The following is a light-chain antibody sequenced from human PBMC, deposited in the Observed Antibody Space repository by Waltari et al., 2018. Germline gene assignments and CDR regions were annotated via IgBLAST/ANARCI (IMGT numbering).Light chain of an antibody. CDR3: QQYNISPLT. J-gene: IGKJ4*01. CDR2: KSS. Sequence: DIQMTQSPSTLSASVGDRVTITCRASQSISSWLAWYQQKPGKAPKLLIYKSSSLESGVASRFSGSGSGTEFTLTISSLQPDDFATYYCQQYNISPLTFGGGTEVEIK. V-gene: IGKV1-5*03. CDR1: QSISSW.